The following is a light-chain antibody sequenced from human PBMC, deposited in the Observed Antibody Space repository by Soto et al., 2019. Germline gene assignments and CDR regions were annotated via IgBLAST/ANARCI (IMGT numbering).Light chain of an antibody. CDR2: AAS. CDR1: QSISSY. Sequence: IQMTQSPSFLSASVVDRVTITCRASQSISSYLNWYQQKPGKAPKLLIYAASSLQSGVPSRFSGSGSGTDFTLTISSLQPEDFATYYCQQSSSTPPPFGQGTKVDIK. CDR3: QQSSSTPPP. V-gene: IGKV1-39*01. J-gene: IGKJ1*01.